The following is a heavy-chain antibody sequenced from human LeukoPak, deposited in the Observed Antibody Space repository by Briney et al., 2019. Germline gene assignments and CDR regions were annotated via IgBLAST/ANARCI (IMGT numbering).Heavy chain of an antibody. V-gene: IGHV4-61*01. CDR2: IYYSGST. Sequence: SETLSLTCTVSGGSVSSGSYYWSWIRQPPGKGLEWIGYIYYSGSTNYNPSLKSRVTISVDTSKNQFSLKLSSVTAADTAVYYCARGHDYYDSSGYYTEWFDPWGQGTLVTVSS. CDR1: GGSVSSGSYY. J-gene: IGHJ5*02. D-gene: IGHD3-22*01. CDR3: ARGHDYYDSSGYYTEWFDP.